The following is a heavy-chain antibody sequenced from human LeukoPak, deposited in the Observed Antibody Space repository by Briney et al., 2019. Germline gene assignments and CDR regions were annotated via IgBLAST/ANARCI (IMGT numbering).Heavy chain of an antibody. J-gene: IGHJ3*02. CDR1: GFTFSSYA. Sequence: PGGSLRLSCAASGFTFSSYAMHWVRQAPGKGLEWVAVISYDGSNKYYADSVKGRFTISRDNSKNTLYLQMNSLRAEDTAVYYCARGTLGYCSSTSCYPGDAFDIWGQGTMVTVSS. CDR3: ARGTLGYCSSTSCYPGDAFDI. D-gene: IGHD2-2*01. V-gene: IGHV3-30*04. CDR2: ISYDGSNK.